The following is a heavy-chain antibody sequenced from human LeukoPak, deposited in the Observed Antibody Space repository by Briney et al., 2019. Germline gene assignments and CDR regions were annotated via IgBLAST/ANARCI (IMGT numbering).Heavy chain of an antibody. CDR1: GYSFTTYW. J-gene: IGHJ3*02. V-gene: IGHV5-51*01. CDR2: IYPGDSDT. Sequence: GESLKISCKASGYSFTTYWIAWVRQMPGKGLEWMGIIYPGDSDTRYSPSFQGQVTISADKSISTAYLQWSSLKASDTAMYYCARHERGDAFDIWGQGTMVTVSS. CDR3: ARHERGDAFDI.